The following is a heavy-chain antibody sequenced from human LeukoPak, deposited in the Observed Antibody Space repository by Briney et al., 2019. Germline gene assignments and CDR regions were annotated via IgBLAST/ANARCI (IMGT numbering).Heavy chain of an antibody. CDR3: AREAAVAGKGGFDY. J-gene: IGHJ4*02. D-gene: IGHD6-19*01. CDR1: EFTFSSYA. Sequence: GGSLRLSCAASEFTFSSYAMSWVRQAPGKGLEWVSAISGSGSSTYYADSVKGRFTISRDNSKNTMSLQMNSLRAEDTAVYYCAREAAVAGKGGFDYWGQGTLVTVSS. V-gene: IGHV3-23*01. CDR2: ISGSGSST.